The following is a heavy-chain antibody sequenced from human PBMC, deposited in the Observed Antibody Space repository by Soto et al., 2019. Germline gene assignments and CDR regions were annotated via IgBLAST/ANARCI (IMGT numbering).Heavy chain of an antibody. J-gene: IGHJ6*02. CDR2: TYMTGDT. CDR3: ARDGSPYCSGGSCYSSYYYYGMDV. Sequence: QVQLQESGPGLVKPSETLSLTCHVSTDSISSYYWSWIRQSAGKGLEWIGRTYMTGDTNYKPSLKSRVTMSLDTSKNQLSLHLSSVTAADTAVYYCARDGSPYCSGGSCYSSYYYYGMDVWGQGTTVTVSS. V-gene: IGHV4-4*07. D-gene: IGHD2-15*01. CDR1: TDSISSYY.